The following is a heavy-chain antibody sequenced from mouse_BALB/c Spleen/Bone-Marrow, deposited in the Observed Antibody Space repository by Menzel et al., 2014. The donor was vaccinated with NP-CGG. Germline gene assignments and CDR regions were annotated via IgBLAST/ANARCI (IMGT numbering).Heavy chain of an antibody. Sequence: VQLQQSGAELVKPGASVKLSCTASGFNIKDTYMHWVKQRPEQGLEWIGRIDPANGNTKYDPKFQGKATITADTSSNTAYLWLRNLTSENADVYYCANLTAVVDAMDYWGQGTSVTVSS. D-gene: IGHD1-1*01. V-gene: IGHV14-3*02. CDR2: IDPANGNT. CDR1: GFNIKDTY. CDR3: ANLTAVVDAMDY. J-gene: IGHJ4*01.